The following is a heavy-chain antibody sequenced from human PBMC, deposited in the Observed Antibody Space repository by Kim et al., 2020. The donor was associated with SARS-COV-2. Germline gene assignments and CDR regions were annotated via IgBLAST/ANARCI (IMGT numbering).Heavy chain of an antibody. Sequence: GGSLRLSCAASGFTFDDYAMHWVRQAPGKGLEWVSGISWNSGSIGYADSVKGRFTISRDNAKNSLYLQMNSLRAEDTALYYCAKDPSIAAAGPGGYYFDYWGQGTLVTVSS. CDR3: AKDPSIAAAGPGGYYFDY. V-gene: IGHV3-9*01. CDR1: GFTFDDYA. CDR2: ISWNSGSI. D-gene: IGHD6-13*01. J-gene: IGHJ4*02.